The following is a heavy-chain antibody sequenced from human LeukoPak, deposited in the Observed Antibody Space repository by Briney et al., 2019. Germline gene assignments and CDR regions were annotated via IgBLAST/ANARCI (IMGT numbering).Heavy chain of an antibody. CDR3: ARVSIEIGGNSPYFDY. CDR1: GYTFTSYG. V-gene: IGHV1-18*01. J-gene: IGHJ4*02. Sequence: GASVKVSFKASGYTFTSYGISWVRQAPGQGLEWMGWISAYNGNTNYAQKLQGRVTMTTDTSTSTAYMELRSLRSDDTAVYYCARVSIEIGGNSPYFDYWGQGTLVTVSS. D-gene: IGHD4-23*01. CDR2: ISAYNGNT.